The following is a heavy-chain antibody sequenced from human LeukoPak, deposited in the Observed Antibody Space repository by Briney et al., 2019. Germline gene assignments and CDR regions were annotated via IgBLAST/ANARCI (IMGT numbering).Heavy chain of an antibody. Sequence: SETLSLTCTVSGGSISSYYWSWIRQPPGKGLEWIGYIYTSGSTNYNPSLKNRVTISVDTSKNQFSLKLSSVTAADTAVYYCARRPLDAFDIWGQGTMVTVSS. CDR3: ARRPLDAFDI. CDR2: IYTSGST. V-gene: IGHV4-4*09. CDR1: GGSISSYY. J-gene: IGHJ3*02.